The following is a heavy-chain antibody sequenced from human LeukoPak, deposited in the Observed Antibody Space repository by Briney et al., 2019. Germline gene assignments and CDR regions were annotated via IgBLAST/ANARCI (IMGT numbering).Heavy chain of an antibody. CDR1: GDSISTLY. J-gene: IGHJ4*02. CDR2: IYSGGST. Sequence: PSETLSLTCTVSGDSISTLYWSWIRQPPGKGLEWIGYIYSGGSTDYNPSLKSRLTISVDTSKNQFSLKLRSATAADTAVYYCARDRHWTNDWVFDYWGQGTLVTVSS. CDR3: ARDRHWTNDWVFDY. V-gene: IGHV4-59*01. D-gene: IGHD1/OR15-1a*01.